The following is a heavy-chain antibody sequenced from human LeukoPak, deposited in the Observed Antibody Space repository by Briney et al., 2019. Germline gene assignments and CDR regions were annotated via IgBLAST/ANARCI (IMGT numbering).Heavy chain of an antibody. Sequence: PSQTLSLTCTVSGGSISSGGYYWSWIRQPPGKGLEWIGYIYHSGSPYYNPSLKSRVTISVDRSKNQFSLKLSSVTAADTAVYYCAAPTRAVDFQLWGQGTLVTVSS. J-gene: IGHJ1*01. CDR2: IYHSGSP. CDR3: AAPTRAVDFQL. CDR1: GGSISSGGYY. D-gene: IGHD2-15*01. V-gene: IGHV4-30-2*01.